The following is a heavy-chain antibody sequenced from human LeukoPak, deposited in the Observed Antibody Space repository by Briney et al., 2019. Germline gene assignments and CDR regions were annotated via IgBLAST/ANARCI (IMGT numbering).Heavy chain of an antibody. CDR2: IYYSGST. J-gene: IGHJ6*03. D-gene: IGHD4-11*01. Sequence: SETLSLTCTLSGGSISSSSHYWGWIRQPPGKGLEWLGSIYYSGSTYYNPSLKSRVTISVDTSKNQFSLKLSSVTAADTAVYYCARSPADYSNYLSYYYYYYYMDVRGKGTTVTVSS. CDR1: GGSISSSSHY. CDR3: ARSPADYSNYLSYYYYYYYMDV. V-gene: IGHV4-39*07.